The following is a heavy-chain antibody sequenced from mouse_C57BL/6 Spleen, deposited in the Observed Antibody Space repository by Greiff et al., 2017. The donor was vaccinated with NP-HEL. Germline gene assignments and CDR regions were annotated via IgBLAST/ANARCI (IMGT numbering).Heavy chain of an antibody. CDR2: IDPANGNT. J-gene: IGHJ1*03. D-gene: IGHD4-1*01. CDR3: ARRPGTDWYFDV. CDR1: GFNIKNTY. V-gene: IGHV14-3*01. Sequence: EVQGVESVAELVRPGASVKLSCTASGFNIKNTYMHWVKQRPEQGLEWIGRIDPANGNTKYAPKFQGKATITADTSSNTAYLQLSSLTSEDTAIYYCARRPGTDWYFDVWGTGTTVTVSS.